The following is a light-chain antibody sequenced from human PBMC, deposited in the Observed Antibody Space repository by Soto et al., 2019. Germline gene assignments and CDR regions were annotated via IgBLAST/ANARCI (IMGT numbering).Light chain of an antibody. J-gene: IGLJ2*01. CDR2: EVS. V-gene: IGLV2-14*01. Sequence: QSALTQPASVSGSPGQSITISCTGTSSDVGAYNYVSWYQQHPGKAPKVMIYEVSNRPSGVSNRFSGSKSGNTASLTISGLQAEDEADYYCSSLTSSSTRVFGGGTKLTVL. CDR3: SSLTSSSTRV. CDR1: SSDVGAYNY.